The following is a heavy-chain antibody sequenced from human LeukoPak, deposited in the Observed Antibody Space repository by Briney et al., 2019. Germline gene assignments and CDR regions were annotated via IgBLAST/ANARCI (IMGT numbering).Heavy chain of an antibody. D-gene: IGHD3-9*01. CDR1: GFTLRDFS. V-gene: IGHV3-11*05. Sequence: GALRLSRGSSGFTLRDFSLTWVRQAPGKGLEYYLRISSNSSYTNYADSVKGRFTISRDNAKNSLSLQMKSLRAEDTAVYYCARADILPGYYAPDYWGQGTLVTVSS. J-gene: IGHJ4*02. CDR2: ISSNSSYT. CDR3: ARADILPGYYAPDY.